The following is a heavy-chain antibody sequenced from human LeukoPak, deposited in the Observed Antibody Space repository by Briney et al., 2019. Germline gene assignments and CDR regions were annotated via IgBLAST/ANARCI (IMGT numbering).Heavy chain of an antibody. J-gene: IGHJ5*02. CDR3: AREDFWSGRNWFDP. CDR2: IYYSGST. CDR1: GGSISSSSYY. D-gene: IGHD3-3*01. V-gene: IGHV4-39*07. Sequence: SESLSLTCTVSGGSISSSSYYWGWIRQPPGKGLEWIGSIYYSGSTYYNPSLKSRVTISVDTSKNQFSLKLSSVTAADTAVYYCAREDFWSGRNWFDPWGQGTLVTVSS.